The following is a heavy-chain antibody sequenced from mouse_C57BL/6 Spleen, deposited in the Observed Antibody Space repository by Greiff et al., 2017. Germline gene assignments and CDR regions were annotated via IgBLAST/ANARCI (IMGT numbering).Heavy chain of an antibody. V-gene: IGHV1-80*01. CDR2: IYPGDGDT. CDR3: ARGDTTVVGYFDV. CDR1: GYAFSSYW. Sequence: QVQLQQSGAELVKPGASVKISCKASGYAFSSYWMNWVKQRPGTGLEWIGQIYPGDGDTNYNGKFKGKATLTADKSSSTAYMQLSSLTSEDSAVYFCARGDTTVVGYFDVWGTGTTVTVSS. D-gene: IGHD1-1*01. J-gene: IGHJ1*03.